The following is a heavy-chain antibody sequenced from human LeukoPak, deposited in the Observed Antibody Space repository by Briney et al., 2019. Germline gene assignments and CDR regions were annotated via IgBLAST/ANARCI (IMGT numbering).Heavy chain of an antibody. J-gene: IGHJ4*02. D-gene: IGHD3-22*01. V-gene: IGHV3-7*01. CDR1: GFTFSSYW. CDR2: IKQDGSEK. Sequence: GGSLRLSCAASGFTFSSYWMSWVRRAPGKGLEWVANIKQDGSEKYYVDSVKGRFTISRDNAKNSLYLQMNSLRAEDTAVYYCARVYYYDSSGYLHWGQGTLVTVSS. CDR3: ARVYYYDSSGYLH.